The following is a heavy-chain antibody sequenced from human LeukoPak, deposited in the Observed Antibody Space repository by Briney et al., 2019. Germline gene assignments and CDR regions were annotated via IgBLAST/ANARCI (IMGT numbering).Heavy chain of an antibody. CDR1: GVSISSSSYY. D-gene: IGHD1-14*01. J-gene: IGHJ4*02. Sequence: SETLSLTCTVSGVSISSSSYYWGWIRQPPGKGLEWIGSIYYSGSTYYNPSLKSRVTISVNTSKNQFSLKLTSVPAADTAVYYCARGGPGSRISFHYWGQGTLVTVSS. V-gene: IGHV4-39*01. CDR2: IYYSGST. CDR3: ARGGPGSRISFHY.